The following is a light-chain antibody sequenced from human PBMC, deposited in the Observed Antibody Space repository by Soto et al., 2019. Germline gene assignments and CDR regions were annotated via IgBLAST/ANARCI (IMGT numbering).Light chain of an antibody. Sequence: EIVLTQSPATLCLSPGERATLSCRASQSVSSSYLAWYQQKPGQAPRLLIYDASNRATGIPARFSGSGSGTDFTLTISSLEPEDFAVYYCQQRSNWSQTFGQGTKGDIK. CDR1: QSVSSSY. CDR2: DAS. CDR3: QQRSNWSQT. V-gene: IGKV3-11*01. J-gene: IGKJ1*01.